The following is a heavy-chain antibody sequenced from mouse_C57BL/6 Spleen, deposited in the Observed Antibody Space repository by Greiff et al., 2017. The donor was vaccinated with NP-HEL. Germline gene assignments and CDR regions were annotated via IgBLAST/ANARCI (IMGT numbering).Heavy chain of an antibody. CDR3: SRKYYGSGYAMDY. CDR2: IWRGGST. CDR1: GFSLTSYG. J-gene: IGHJ4*01. D-gene: IGHD1-1*01. Sequence: VQLQQSGPGLVQPSQSLSITCTVSGFSLTSYGVHWVRQSPGKGLEWLGVIWRGGSTDYNAAFISRLSISKDNSKSQVFFKMNSLQADDTAIYYCSRKYYGSGYAMDYWGQGTSVTVSS. V-gene: IGHV2-2*01.